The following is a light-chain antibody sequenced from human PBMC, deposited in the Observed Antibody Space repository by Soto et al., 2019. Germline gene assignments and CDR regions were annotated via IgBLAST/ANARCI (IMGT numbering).Light chain of an antibody. Sequence: DIQVTQSPSSVSASVGDRVTITCRASQGLVSWLAWYQQKPGKAPKLLIYAASSFQSGVPSRFRGSGSGTDFTLTISSLQTEDFATYYCQQTSSFPLTFGGGTKVEIK. CDR2: AAS. J-gene: IGKJ4*01. CDR1: QGLVSW. CDR3: QQTSSFPLT. V-gene: IGKV1-12*01.